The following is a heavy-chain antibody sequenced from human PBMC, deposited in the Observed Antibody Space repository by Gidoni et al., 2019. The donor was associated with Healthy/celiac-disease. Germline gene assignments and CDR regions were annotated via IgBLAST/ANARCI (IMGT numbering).Heavy chain of an antibody. CDR3: ARLVGPNGDYGDY. V-gene: IGHV4-39*01. D-gene: IGHD1-26*01. J-gene: IGHJ4*02. CDR2: IYYSGST. Sequence: QLQLQESGPGLVKPSETLSLTCTVSGGSISSSSYYWGWIRQPPGKGLEWIGSIYYSGSTYYNPSLKSRVTISVDTSKNQFSLKLSSVTAADTAVYYCARLVGPNGDYGDYWGQGTLVTVSS. CDR1: GGSISSSSYY.